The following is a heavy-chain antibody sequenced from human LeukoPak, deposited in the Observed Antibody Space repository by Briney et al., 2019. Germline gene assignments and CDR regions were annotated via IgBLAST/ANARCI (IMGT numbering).Heavy chain of an antibody. Sequence: GGSLRLSCAASGFRFRDYFMTWIRQAPGKGLEWLSCISSDDDVIYYADSVRGRFTISRDNAMNSLYLHMNGLRGEDTAVYYCARVREIVVGPGAVLQYFDPWGQGTLVTVSS. CDR2: ISSDDDVI. D-gene: IGHD2-2*01. J-gene: IGHJ5*02. CDR1: GFRFRDYF. CDR3: ARVREIVVGPGAVLQYFDP. V-gene: IGHV3-11*01.